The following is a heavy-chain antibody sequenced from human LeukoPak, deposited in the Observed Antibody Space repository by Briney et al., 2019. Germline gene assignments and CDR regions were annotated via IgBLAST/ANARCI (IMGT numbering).Heavy chain of an antibody. J-gene: IGHJ4*02. CDR1: GGSVTSTNW. CDR2: VHLDGRT. V-gene: IGHV4-4*02. D-gene: IGHD3-3*01. CDR3: AREGGFYRPLDY. Sequence: SETLPLTCAVSGGSVTSTNWWTWVRQPPGKGLEWIGEVHLDGRTNYNPSLTGRLTLSVDLYENHISLKLTSVTAADTAVYYCAREGGFYRPLDYLGQGTLVTVS.